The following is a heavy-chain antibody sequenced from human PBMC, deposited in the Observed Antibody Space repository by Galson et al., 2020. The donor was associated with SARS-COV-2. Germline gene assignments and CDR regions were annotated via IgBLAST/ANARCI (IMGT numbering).Heavy chain of an antibody. D-gene: IGHD3-10*01. CDR2: IYPGNSDT. CDR1: GNNFNNYW. CDR3: ALRESGFDY. J-gene: IGHJ4*02. V-gene: IGHV5-51*01. Sequence: HGESLKISCKGSGNNFNNYWIVWVRQMPGKGLEWVGIIYPGNSDTRYSPPFQGQVTISVDKSIRTAYLQWSSLKASDTAIYYCALRESGFDYWGQGTLVTVSS.